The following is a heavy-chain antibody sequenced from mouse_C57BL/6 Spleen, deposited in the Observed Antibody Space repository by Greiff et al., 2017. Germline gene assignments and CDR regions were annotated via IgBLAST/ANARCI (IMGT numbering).Heavy chain of an antibody. CDR1: GYTFTSYW. J-gene: IGHJ2*01. D-gene: IGHD1-1*01. V-gene: IGHV1-55*01. CDR2: IYPGSGST. CDR3: ARGSFITTVVADYFDY. Sequence: VQLQQPGAELVKPGASVKMSCKASGYTFTSYWITWVKQRPGQGLEWIGDIYPGSGSTNYNEKFKSKATLTVDTSSSTAYMQLSSLTSEDSAVYYCARGSFITTVVADYFDYWGQGTTLTVSS.